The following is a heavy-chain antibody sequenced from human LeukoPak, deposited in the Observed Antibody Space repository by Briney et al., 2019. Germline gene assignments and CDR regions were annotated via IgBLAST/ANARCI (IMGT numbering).Heavy chain of an antibody. V-gene: IGHV3-7*01. Sequence: PGGSLRLSCAASGFTFSNAWMSWVRQAPGEGLEWLADINPDGRDKKYVGSVKGRFTISRDNAKNSLYLQTSSLRAEDTAVYYCARLNVGWVPGGDCWGQGTLITVSS. D-gene: IGHD6-19*01. J-gene: IGHJ4*02. CDR3: ARLNVGWVPGGDC. CDR1: GFTFSNAW. CDR2: INPDGRDK.